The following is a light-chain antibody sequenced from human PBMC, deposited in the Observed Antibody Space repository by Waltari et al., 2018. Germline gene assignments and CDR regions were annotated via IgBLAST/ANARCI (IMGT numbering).Light chain of an antibody. V-gene: IGLV1-40*01. CDR3: QSFDGSLGGSV. CDR2: ENR. Sequence: QSVLTQPPSVSGAPGQRVTISCPGSSSNTGAGYEVHWYQLLPGRAPKLLIKENRKRPSGVPDRVSGSKSGTSASLAITGLQTEDEGDYYCQSFDGSLGGSVFGTGTKVSVL. CDR1: SSNTGAGYE. J-gene: IGLJ1*01.